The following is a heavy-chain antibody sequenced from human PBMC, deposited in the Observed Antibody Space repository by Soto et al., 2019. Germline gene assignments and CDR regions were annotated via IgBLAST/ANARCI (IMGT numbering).Heavy chain of an antibody. V-gene: IGHV4-59*01. D-gene: IGHD2-15*01. Sequence: QVQLQESGPGLVKSSETLSLTCTVSGASISSDYWSWIRQSPGIGLQWIAYKSYSGSTNNNPSLRGRVTVTVDTSKNQLSLRLTSVTPADTAVYYCARNYCRAGSCYLGWFDIWGPGTVVTVSS. J-gene: IGHJ5*02. CDR1: GASISSDY. CDR2: KSYSGST. CDR3: ARNYCRAGSCYLGWFDI.